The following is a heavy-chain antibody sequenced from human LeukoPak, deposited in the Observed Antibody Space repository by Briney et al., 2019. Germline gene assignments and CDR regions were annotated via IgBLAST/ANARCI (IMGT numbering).Heavy chain of an antibody. D-gene: IGHD3-22*01. V-gene: IGHV4-34*01. J-gene: IGHJ4*02. Sequence: SSETLSLTCAVYGGSFSGYYWSWIRQPPGKGLEWIWEINHSGSTNYNPSLKSRVTISVDTSKNQFSLKLSSVTAADTAVYYCARGHYYDSSGYYPFDYWGQGTLVTVSS. CDR1: GGSFSGYY. CDR2: INHSGST. CDR3: ARGHYYDSSGYYPFDY.